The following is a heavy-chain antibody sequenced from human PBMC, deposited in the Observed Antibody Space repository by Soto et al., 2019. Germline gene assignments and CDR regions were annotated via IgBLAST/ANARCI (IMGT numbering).Heavy chain of an antibody. CDR3: ARDASTSCYTYDYHGIDV. J-gene: IGHJ6*02. CDR2: INLDGSGK. Sequence: EVQLVESGGGLVQPGGSLRLSCAASGFTFRTYWLGWVRQVPGKGLEWVANINLDGSGKNNEDSVKGRFTLSRDNASNSLYLRMSSLRAQHTAVYYSARDASTSCYTYDYHGIDVWGQGTMVTVSS. V-gene: IGHV3-7*05. D-gene: IGHD5-18*01. CDR1: GFTFRTYW.